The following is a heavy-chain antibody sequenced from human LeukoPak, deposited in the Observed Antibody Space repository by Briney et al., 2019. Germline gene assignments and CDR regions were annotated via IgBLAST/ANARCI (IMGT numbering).Heavy chain of an antibody. V-gene: IGHV3-23*01. CDR3: AKDELSGWYSYYYMDV. D-gene: IGHD6-13*01. CDR2: ISGSDEST. J-gene: IGHJ6*03. Sequence: GGSLRLSCAASGFTLSSYVMNWVRQAPGKGLEWVSGISGSDESTHYADSVKGRFTISRDTSKNTLYLQMNSLRAEDTAVYYCAKDELSGWYSYYYMDVWGKGTTVTVSS. CDR1: GFTLSSYV.